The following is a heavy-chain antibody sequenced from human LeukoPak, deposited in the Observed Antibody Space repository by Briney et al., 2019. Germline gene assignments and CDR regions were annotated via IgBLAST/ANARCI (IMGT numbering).Heavy chain of an antibody. Sequence: PSETLSLTCSVSGDSIISSYYWSWIRQPPGKGLEWIGYMYYSGSTNFNPSLKSRVTISRDTSKNQFSLKLSSVTAADTAVYFCAREQGYCSTTTCQYSWFDPWGQGTLVTVSS. D-gene: IGHD2-2*01. J-gene: IGHJ5*02. CDR3: AREQGYCSTTTCQYSWFDP. V-gene: IGHV4-59*01. CDR1: GDSIISSYY. CDR2: MYYSGST.